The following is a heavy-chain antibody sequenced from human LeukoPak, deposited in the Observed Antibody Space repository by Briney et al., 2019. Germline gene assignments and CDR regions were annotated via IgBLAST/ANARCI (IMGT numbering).Heavy chain of an antibody. CDR2: ISYSGST. D-gene: IGHD1-26*01. Sequence: SETLSLTCAVYGGSFSGYYWSWIRQPPGKGLEWIGYISYSGSTNYNPSLKSRVTISVDTSKNQFSLKLNSMTATDTAVYYCARHSGSYYDNYDYWGQGTLVTVSS. J-gene: IGHJ4*02. V-gene: IGHV4-59*08. CDR3: ARHSGSYYDNYDY. CDR1: GGSFSGYY.